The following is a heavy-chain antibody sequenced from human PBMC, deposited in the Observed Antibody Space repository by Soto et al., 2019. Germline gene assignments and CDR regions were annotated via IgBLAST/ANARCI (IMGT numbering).Heavy chain of an antibody. V-gene: IGHV1-46*01. CDR1: GYTFTSYY. J-gene: IGHJ3*02. Sequence: ASVKVSCKASGYTFTSYYMYCVRQAPGQGLEWMGIINPSGGSTSYAQKFQGRVTMTRDTSTSTVYMELSSLRSEDTAVYYCARDRSEGSGYYNHDAFDIWGQGTMVTVSS. D-gene: IGHD3-22*01. CDR3: ARDRSEGSGYYNHDAFDI. CDR2: INPSGGST.